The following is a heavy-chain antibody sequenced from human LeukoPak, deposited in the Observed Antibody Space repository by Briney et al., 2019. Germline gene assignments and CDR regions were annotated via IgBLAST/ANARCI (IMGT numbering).Heavy chain of an antibody. CDR1: GYTFTGYY. V-gene: IGHV1-2*02. J-gene: IGHJ4*02. Sequence: GASVKVSCKASGYTFTGYYMHWVRQAPGQGLEWMGWINPNSGGTNYAQKFQGRVTMTRDTSISTAYMELSRLRSDDTAVYYCARPYNWNYYYFDYWGQGTLVTVSS. CDR3: ARPYNWNYYYFDY. CDR2: INPNSGGT. D-gene: IGHD1-7*01.